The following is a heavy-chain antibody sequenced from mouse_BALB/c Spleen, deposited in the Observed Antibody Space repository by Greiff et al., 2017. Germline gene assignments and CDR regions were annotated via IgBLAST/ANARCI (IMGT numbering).Heavy chain of an antibody. J-gene: IGHJ3*01. V-gene: IGHV14-3*02. CDR3: ASDSSGYGAY. CDR2: IDPANGNT. CDR1: GFNIKDTY. Sequence: EVHLVESGAELVKPGASVKLSCTASGFNIKDTYMHWVKQRPEQGLEWIGRIDPANGNTKYDPKFQGKATITADTSSNTAYLQLSSLTSEDTAVYYCASDSSGYGAYWGQGTLVTVSA. D-gene: IGHD3-2*01.